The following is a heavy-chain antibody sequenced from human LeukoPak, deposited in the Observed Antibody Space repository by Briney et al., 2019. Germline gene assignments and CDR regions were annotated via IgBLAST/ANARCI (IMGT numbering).Heavy chain of an antibody. CDR2: IRYDGSNK. CDR1: GFTFSSYG. D-gene: IGHD6-13*01. V-gene: IGHV3-30*02. CDR3: AKSADQQLVRGYFDY. J-gene: IGHJ4*02. Sequence: GGSLRLSCAASGFTFSSYGMHWVRQAPGKGLEWVAFIRYDGSNKYYAGSVKGRFTISRDNSKNTLYLQMNSLRAEDTAVYYCAKSADQQLVRGYFDYWGQGTLVTVSS.